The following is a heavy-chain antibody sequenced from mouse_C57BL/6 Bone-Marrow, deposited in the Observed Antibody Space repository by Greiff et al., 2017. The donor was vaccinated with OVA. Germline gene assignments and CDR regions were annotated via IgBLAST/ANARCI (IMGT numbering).Heavy chain of an antibody. CDR3: EREGSMVTVSRYYAMDY. CDR2: IYPGSGST. CDR1: GYTFTSYW. Sequence: VQLQQPGAELVKPGASVKMSCKASGYTFTSYWITWVKQRPGQGLEWIGDIYPGSGSTNYNEKFKSKATLTVDTSSSTAYMQLSSLTSEDSAVYYCEREGSMVTVSRYYAMDYWGQGTSVTVSS. V-gene: IGHV1-55*01. D-gene: IGHD2-2*01. J-gene: IGHJ4*01.